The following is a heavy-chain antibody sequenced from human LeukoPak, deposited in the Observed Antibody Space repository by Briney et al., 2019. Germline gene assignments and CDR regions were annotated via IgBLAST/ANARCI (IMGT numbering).Heavy chain of an antibody. D-gene: IGHD6-19*01. CDR2: MNPNSGNT. J-gene: IGHJ1*01. CDR1: GYTFTSYD. V-gene: IGHV1-8*03. Sequence: GASVKVSCKASGYTFTSYDINWVRQATGQGLEWMGWMNPNSGNTGYAQKFQGRVTITRNTSISTAYMELSSLRSEDTAVYYCARGPQVAVAGNFQHWGQGTLVTVSS. CDR3: ARGPQVAVAGNFQH.